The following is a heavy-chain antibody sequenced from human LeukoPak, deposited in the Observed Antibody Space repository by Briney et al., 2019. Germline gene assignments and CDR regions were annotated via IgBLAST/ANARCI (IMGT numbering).Heavy chain of an antibody. J-gene: IGHJ6*02. Sequence: GGSLRLSCVASGFTFSSYVMSWIRQAPGKGLEWVAVISYDGSNKYYADSVKGRFTISRDNSKNTLYLQMNSLRTEDTAVYYCAKGRVGANGYYYYGMDVWGQGTTVTVSS. D-gene: IGHD1-26*01. V-gene: IGHV3-30*18. CDR3: AKGRVGANGYYYYGMDV. CDR1: GFTFSSYV. CDR2: ISYDGSNK.